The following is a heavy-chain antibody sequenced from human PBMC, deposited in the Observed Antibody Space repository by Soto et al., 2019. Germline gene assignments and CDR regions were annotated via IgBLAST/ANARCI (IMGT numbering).Heavy chain of an antibody. CDR3: ARDLEMATTSGVFDY. V-gene: IGHV3-23*01. D-gene: IGHD5-12*01. Sequence: PGGSLRLSCAASGFTFSSYAMSWVRQAPGKGLEWVSAISGSGGSTYYADSVKGRFTISRDNSKNTLYLQMNSLRAEDTAVYYCARDLEMATTSGVFDYWGQGTLVTVSS. CDR1: GFTFSSYA. J-gene: IGHJ4*02. CDR2: ISGSGGST.